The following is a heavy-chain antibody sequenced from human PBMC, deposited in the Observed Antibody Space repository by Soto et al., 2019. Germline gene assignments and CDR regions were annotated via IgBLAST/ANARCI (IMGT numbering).Heavy chain of an antibody. CDR1: GGSFSGYY. J-gene: IGHJ6*03. D-gene: IGHD2-2*01. V-gene: IGHV4-34*01. CDR3: ARARAVVPAARNYVKNYYYMDV. CDR2: INHSGST. Sequence: QVQLQQWGAGLLKPSETLSLTCAVYGGSFSGYYWSWIRQPPGKGLEWIGEINHSGSTNYNPSLKSRVTISVDTSKNQFSLKLSSVTAADTAVYYCARARAVVPAARNYVKNYYYMDVWGKGTTVTVSS.